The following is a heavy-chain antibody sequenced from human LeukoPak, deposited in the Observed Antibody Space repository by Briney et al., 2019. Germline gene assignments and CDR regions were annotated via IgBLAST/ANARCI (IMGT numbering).Heavy chain of an antibody. CDR3: ASNLRYCSSTSCLLYYYYMDV. Sequence: SSETLSLTCAVYGGSFSGYYWSWIRQPPGKGLEWIGEINHSGSTNYNPSLKSRVTISVDTSKNQFSLKLSSVTAADTAVYYCASNLRYCSSTSCLLYYYYMDVWGKGTTVTVSS. J-gene: IGHJ6*03. V-gene: IGHV4-34*01. CDR1: GGSFSGYY. CDR2: INHSGST. D-gene: IGHD2-2*01.